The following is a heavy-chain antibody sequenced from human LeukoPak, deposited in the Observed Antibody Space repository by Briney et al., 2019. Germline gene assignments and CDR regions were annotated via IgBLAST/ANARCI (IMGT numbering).Heavy chain of an antibody. J-gene: IGHJ3*02. D-gene: IGHD3-9*01. Sequence: SETLSLTCTVSGGSTSISTYHWGWIRQPPGQGLEWIGSAYYGGTTYYNPSLKSRVTVFLDTSKNLFSLNLSSVTAADTAVYYCARRSDILSYVFDIWGQGTMVTVSS. V-gene: IGHV4-39*01. CDR3: ARRSDILSYVFDI. CDR1: GGSTSISTYH. CDR2: AYYGGTT.